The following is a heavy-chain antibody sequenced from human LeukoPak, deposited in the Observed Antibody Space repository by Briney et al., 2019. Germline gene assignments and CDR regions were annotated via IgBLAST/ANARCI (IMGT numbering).Heavy chain of an antibody. J-gene: IGHJ4*02. CDR1: GFTFSSYG. CDR2: ISGSGGST. Sequence: PGGTLRLSCAASGFTFSSYGMSWVRQAPGKGLEWVSAISGSGGSTYYADSVKGRFIISRDNSKNTLYLQMNSLRAEDTAVYYCAKAGSIRFDYWGQGALVTVSS. V-gene: IGHV3-23*01. CDR3: AKAGSIRFDY. D-gene: IGHD1-26*01.